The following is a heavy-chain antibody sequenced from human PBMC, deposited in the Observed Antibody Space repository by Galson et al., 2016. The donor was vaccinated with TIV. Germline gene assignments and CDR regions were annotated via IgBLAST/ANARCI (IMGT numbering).Heavy chain of an antibody. V-gene: IGHV3-33*01. Sequence: SLRLSCAASGFTFSAFGMHWVRQAPGKGLEWVAVICYDGSDKHYADSVKGRFTISRDNSKNTLYLQMNSLRAEDTAVYYCARDPRLYGDYSLGYFDFWGQGTRVTVSS. D-gene: IGHD4-17*01. CDR2: ICYDGSDK. CDR3: ARDPRLYGDYSLGYFDF. CDR1: GFTFSAFG. J-gene: IGHJ4*02.